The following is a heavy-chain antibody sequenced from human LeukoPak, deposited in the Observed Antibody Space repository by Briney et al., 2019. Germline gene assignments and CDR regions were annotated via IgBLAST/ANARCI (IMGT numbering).Heavy chain of an antibody. V-gene: IGHV3-66*01. D-gene: IGHD4-11*01. J-gene: IGHJ4*02. CDR2: VFRGDAT. CDR1: GFIVSSNY. CDR3: VKEVPGTTIYH. Sequence: GGSLRLSCVASGFIVSSNYMSWVRQAPGKGLEWVSVVFRGDATYHADSVKGRFTISRDTSKNTAYLQMNSLTAEDTAVYYCVKEVPGTTIYHWGQGTLVTVSS.